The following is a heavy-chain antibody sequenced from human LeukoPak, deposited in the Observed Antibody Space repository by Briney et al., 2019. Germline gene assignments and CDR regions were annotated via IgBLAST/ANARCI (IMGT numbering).Heavy chain of an antibody. CDR1: GGSISSYY. CDR3: ARGYYGSGSYQNDY. V-gene: IGHV4-59*01. CDR2: IYYSGST. D-gene: IGHD3-10*01. J-gene: IGHJ4*02. Sequence: SETLSLTCTVSGGSISSYYWSWIRQPPGKGLEWIGYIYYSGSTNYNPSLKSRVTISVDTSKNQFSLKLSSVTAADTAVYCCARGYYGSGSYQNDYWGQGTLVTVSS.